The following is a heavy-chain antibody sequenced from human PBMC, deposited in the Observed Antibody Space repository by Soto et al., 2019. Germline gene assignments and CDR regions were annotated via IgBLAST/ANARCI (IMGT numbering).Heavy chain of an antibody. J-gene: IGHJ4*02. D-gene: IGHD2-15*01. CDR1: GGSISSSSYY. CDR2: IYYSGST. Sequence: TLSLTCTVSGGSISSSSYYWGWIRQPPGKGLEWIGSIYYSGSTYYNPSLKSRVTISVDTSKNQFSLKLSSVTAADTAVYYCARQRYCSGGSCRGYYFDYWGQGTLVTVSS. CDR3: ARQRYCSGGSCRGYYFDY. V-gene: IGHV4-39*01.